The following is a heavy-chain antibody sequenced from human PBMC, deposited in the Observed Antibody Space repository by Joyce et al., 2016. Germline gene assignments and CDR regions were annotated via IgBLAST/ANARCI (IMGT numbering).Heavy chain of an antibody. J-gene: IGHJ4*02. Sequence: EVQLVQSGAEVKKPGESLRISCKGSGYSFTSYWISWVRQMPGKDLVWMGRIDPRDSSTTYSPSFQGLVTISADKSISPAYLQWSSLKAADTAMYYCARQSRQLRSLDYWGQGTLVTVSS. V-gene: IGHV5-10-1*03. CDR2: IDPRDSST. CDR3: ARQSRQLRSLDY. CDR1: GYSFTSYW. D-gene: IGHD2-2*01.